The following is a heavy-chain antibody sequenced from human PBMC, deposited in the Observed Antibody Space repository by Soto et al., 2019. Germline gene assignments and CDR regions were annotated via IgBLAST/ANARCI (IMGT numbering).Heavy chain of an antibody. CDR3: ARESEDLTSNFDY. CDR1: GLIFTRYS. CDR2: VSSTTNYI. V-gene: IGHV3-21*06. Sequence: PGGSLRLSCAASGLIFTRYSVKWVRQAPGKGLEWVSSVSSTTNYIYYGDSMKGQFTISRNNAKNSRYLEMNSLRAEDTAVYYCARESEDLTSNFDYWGQGTLVTVSS. J-gene: IGHJ4*02.